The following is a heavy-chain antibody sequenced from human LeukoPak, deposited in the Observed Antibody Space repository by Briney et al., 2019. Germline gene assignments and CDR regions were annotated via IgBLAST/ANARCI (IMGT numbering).Heavy chain of an antibody. CDR2: INPNSGGT. CDR1: GYTFTGYY. Sequence: GASVKVSCKASGYTFTGYYMHWVRQAPGQGLEWMGWINPNSGGTNYAQKFQGRVTMTRDTSISTAYMELSRLRSDDTAVYFCARDHRLQLENWFDPWGQGTLVTVSS. V-gene: IGHV1-2*02. J-gene: IGHJ5*02. D-gene: IGHD2-2*01. CDR3: ARDHRLQLENWFDP.